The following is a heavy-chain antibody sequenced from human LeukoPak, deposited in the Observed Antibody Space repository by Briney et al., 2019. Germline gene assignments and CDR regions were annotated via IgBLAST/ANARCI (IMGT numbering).Heavy chain of an antibody. J-gene: IGHJ6*02. CDR1: GGTFSSYA. V-gene: IGHV1-69*13. Sequence: SVKVSCKASGGTFSSYAISWVRQAPGQGLEWMGGLIPIFGTPNYAQKFQGRVTITADESTSTAYMELSSLRSEDTAVYYCAREVLRRWRSSSYRGDYYYYAMDVRGQGTTVTVSS. D-gene: IGHD6-6*01. CDR3: AREVLRRWRSSSYRGDYYYYAMDV. CDR2: LIPIFGTP.